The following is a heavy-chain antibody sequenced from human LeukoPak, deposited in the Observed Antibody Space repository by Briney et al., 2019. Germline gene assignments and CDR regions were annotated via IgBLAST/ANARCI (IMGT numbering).Heavy chain of an antibody. D-gene: IGHD6-6*01. CDR3: ERHQYTRSFWFDP. CDR2: ISGSGGST. CDR1: GVTFSIYA. Sequence: PGGSLRLSCAASGVTFSIYAMSWVRQAPGEGLEWVSAISGSGGSTYDADSVQGRFTISRDNSKNTLYLQMNSLRAEATAVYYCERHQYTRSFWFDPWGQGTLVTVSS. J-gene: IGHJ5*02. V-gene: IGHV3-23*01.